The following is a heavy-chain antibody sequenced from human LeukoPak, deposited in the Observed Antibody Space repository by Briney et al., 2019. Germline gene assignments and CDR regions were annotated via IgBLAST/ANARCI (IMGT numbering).Heavy chain of an antibody. CDR3: ARASRRDYYYYYYMDV. V-gene: IGHV4-59*12. J-gene: IGHJ6*03. CDR1: GDSISNYY. Sequence: PSETLSLTCTVSGDSISNYYWTWIRQPPGKGLEWIGYIYYSGSTNYNPSLKSRVTISVDTSKNQFSLKLSSVTAADTAVYYCARASRRDYYYYYYMDVWGKGTTVTISS. CDR2: IYYSGST.